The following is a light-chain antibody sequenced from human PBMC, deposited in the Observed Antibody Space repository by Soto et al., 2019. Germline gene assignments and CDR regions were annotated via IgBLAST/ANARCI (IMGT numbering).Light chain of an antibody. V-gene: IGKV1-5*03. J-gene: IGKJ4*01. Sequence: DIQMTQSPSTLSASVGDRVTITCRASQSISSWLAWYQQKPGKAPNLLIYKASSLESGVPSRFSGSGSGTEFTLTISSLPPDDFATYYGQQYNSYPLTFGGGTKVEIK. CDR2: KAS. CDR1: QSISSW. CDR3: QQYNSYPLT.